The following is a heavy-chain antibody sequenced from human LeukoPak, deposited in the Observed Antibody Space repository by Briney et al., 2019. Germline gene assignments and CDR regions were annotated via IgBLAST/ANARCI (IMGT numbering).Heavy chain of an antibody. D-gene: IGHD3-22*01. CDR2: IYHSGST. J-gene: IGHJ3*02. Sequence: SETLSLTCTVSGYSISSGYYWGWIRQPPGKGLQWLGSIYHSGSTYYNPSLKSRVTISVDTSKNQFSLKLTSVTAADTAVYYCARDWTLSSGDAFDIWGQGTMVTVSS. V-gene: IGHV4-38-2*02. CDR3: ARDWTLSSGDAFDI. CDR1: GYSISSGYY.